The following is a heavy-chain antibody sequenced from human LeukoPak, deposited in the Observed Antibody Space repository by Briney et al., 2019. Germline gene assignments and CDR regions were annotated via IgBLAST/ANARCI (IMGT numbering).Heavy chain of an antibody. Sequence: GRSLRLSCAASGFTFSSYAMHWVRQAPGKGLEWVAVISYDGSNKYYADSVKGRFTISRDNSKNTLYLQMNSLRAEDTAVYYCVRDGFGELPIPPYFDYWGQGTLVTVSS. CDR2: ISYDGSNK. D-gene: IGHD3-10*01. J-gene: IGHJ4*02. V-gene: IGHV3-30-3*01. CDR1: GFTFSSYA. CDR3: VRDGFGELPIPPYFDY.